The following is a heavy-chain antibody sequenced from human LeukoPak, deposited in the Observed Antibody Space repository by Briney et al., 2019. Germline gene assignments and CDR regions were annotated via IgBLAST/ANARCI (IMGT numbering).Heavy chain of an antibody. D-gene: IGHD5-12*01. CDR2: IIPILGIA. J-gene: IGHJ4*02. V-gene: IGHV1-69*04. CDR3: ARVGARYSGYDSSLSFDY. CDR1: GGIFSRYA. Sequence: SVKVSCKASGGIFSRYAISWVRQAPGQGLEWMGRIIPILGIANYAQKFQGRVTITADKSTSTAYMELSSLRSEDTAVYYCARVGARYSGYDSSLSFDYWGQGTLVTVSS.